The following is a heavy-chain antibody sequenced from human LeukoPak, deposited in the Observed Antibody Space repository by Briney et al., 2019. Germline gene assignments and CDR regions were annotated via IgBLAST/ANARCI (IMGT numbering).Heavy chain of an antibody. CDR2: IKQDRSEK. CDR1: GFMFSSYW. D-gene: IGHD3-16*02. V-gene: IGHV3-7*01. CDR3: ARVPAGVIGMKDAFDI. J-gene: IGHJ3*02. Sequence: GGSLRLSCAASGFMFSSYWMSWVRQAPGKGLEWVANIKQDRSEKYYVDSVKGRFTVSRDNARNSLYLQMNSLSPEDTAVYYCARVPAGVIGMKDAFDIWGQGTMVTVSS.